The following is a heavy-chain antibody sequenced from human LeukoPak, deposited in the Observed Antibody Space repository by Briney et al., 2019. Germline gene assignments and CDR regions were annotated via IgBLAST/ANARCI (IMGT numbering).Heavy chain of an antibody. CDR3: ARNRGWYRTDY. J-gene: IGHJ4*02. Sequence: GGSLRLSSAASGFMFRSYWMSWVRQAPGKGLEWVANIQPEGSEKKYVDSVKGRFTISRDNAKNSLPLQMNSLTAEDTAVYYCARNRGWYRTDYWGQGTLVIVSS. CDR2: IQPEGSEK. D-gene: IGHD6-19*01. CDR1: GFMFRSYW. V-gene: IGHV3-7*04.